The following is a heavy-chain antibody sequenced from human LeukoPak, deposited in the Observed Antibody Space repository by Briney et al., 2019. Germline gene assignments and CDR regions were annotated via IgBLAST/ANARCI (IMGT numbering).Heavy chain of an antibody. Sequence: PGGSLRLSCAASGFTVSSNYMSWVRQAPGKGLEWVSVIYSGGSTYYADSVKGRFTISRDNSKNTLYLQMNSLRAEDTAVDYCARDYYDSSGYYWGDYWGQGTLVTVSS. J-gene: IGHJ4*02. CDR3: ARDYYDSSGYYWGDY. CDR1: GFTVSSNY. V-gene: IGHV3-53*01. CDR2: IYSGGST. D-gene: IGHD3-22*01.